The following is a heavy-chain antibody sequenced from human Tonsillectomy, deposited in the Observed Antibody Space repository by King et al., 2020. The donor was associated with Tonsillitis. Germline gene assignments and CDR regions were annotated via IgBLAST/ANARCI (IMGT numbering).Heavy chain of an antibody. CDR1: VFTVSSNY. Sequence: VQLVESGGGLIQPGGSLRLSCAASVFTVSSNYMTWVRQAPGKGLEWVSVIRSSGTTYYSDSVKGRFTISKDNSRNTLYLQMDSLTAEDTAVYYCGASISNVVSWGQGTLVTVSS. D-gene: IGHD6-6*01. CDR3: GASISNVVS. V-gene: IGHV3-53*01. CDR2: IRSSGTT. J-gene: IGHJ4*02.